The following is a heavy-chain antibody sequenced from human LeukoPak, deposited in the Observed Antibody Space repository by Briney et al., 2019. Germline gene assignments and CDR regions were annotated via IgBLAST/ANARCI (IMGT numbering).Heavy chain of an antibody. CDR3: AKYRRSGCRGS. V-gene: IGHV3-23*01. Sequence: GGSLILSCAASGVTFSSYAMNWVRQAQGKGQEWVSAISGSYGCTYYADSVKGRLAISRDNSTNTQYLQMNSLTADDTAVSYCAKYRRSGCRGSWGQGTMVTVSS. CDR1: GVTFSSYA. D-gene: IGHD3-22*01. CDR2: ISGSYGCT. J-gene: IGHJ5*02.